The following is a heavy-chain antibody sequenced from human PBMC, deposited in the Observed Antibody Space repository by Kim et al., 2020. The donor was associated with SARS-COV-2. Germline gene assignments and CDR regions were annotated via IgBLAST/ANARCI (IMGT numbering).Heavy chain of an antibody. Sequence: GGSLRLSCATSGFTFSNYEMNWVRQAPGKGLEWISYITRSSVTIKYANSVRGRFTISRDDARNSLYLQMNSLRAEDTAVYYCAREGDPEGNLGIDYWGRGTLVTVSS. D-gene: IGHD2-21*02. V-gene: IGHV3-48*03. CDR1: GFTFSNYE. CDR2: ITRSSVTI. CDR3: AREGDPEGNLGIDY. J-gene: IGHJ4*02.